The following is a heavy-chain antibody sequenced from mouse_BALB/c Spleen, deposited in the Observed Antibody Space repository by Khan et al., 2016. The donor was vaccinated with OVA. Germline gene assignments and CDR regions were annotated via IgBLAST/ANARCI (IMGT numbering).Heavy chain of an antibody. V-gene: IGHV3-2*02. CDR3: ARSQGGSFDY. D-gene: IGHD3-2*02. Sequence: EVKLLESGPGLVKPSQSLSLTCTVTGYSITSDYAWYWIRQFPGNKLEWIGYISYSGNTYYNPSLKSRISITRDPSKNQFFLQLNFVKIEDTATSYCARSQGGSFDYWGQGTTLTVAS. CDR2: ISYSGNT. J-gene: IGHJ2*01. CDR1: GYSITSDYA.